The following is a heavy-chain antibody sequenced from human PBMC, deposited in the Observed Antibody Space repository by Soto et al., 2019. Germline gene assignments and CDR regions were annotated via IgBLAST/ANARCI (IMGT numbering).Heavy chain of an antibody. J-gene: IGHJ6*02. CDR1: GGTFSSSG. CDR2: IVPSLDTT. V-gene: IGHV1-69*11. Sequence: QVHLVQSGTEVKKPGSSVKVSCKASGGTFSSSGFSWVRQAPGQGLEWMGMIVPSLDTTNYAQKFQARVTITAAEVTSTAYMELRSLGSEDTAVYYCARWPQHRYTAGPYAVDDWGQGTRVIVSS. D-gene: IGHD3-16*02. CDR3: ARWPQHRYTAGPYAVDD.